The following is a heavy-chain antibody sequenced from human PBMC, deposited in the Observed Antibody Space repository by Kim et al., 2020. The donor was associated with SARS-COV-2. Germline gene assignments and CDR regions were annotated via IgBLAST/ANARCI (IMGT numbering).Heavy chain of an antibody. V-gene: IGHV3-7*01. D-gene: IGHD3-9*01. Sequence: GGSLRLSCAASGFTFSSYCMSWVRQAPGKGLEWVANIKQDGSEKYYVDSVKGRFTISRDNAKNSLYLQMNSLRAEDTAVYYCARVNYDILTGYLKPFYFDYWGQGTLVTVSS. CDR2: IKQDGSEK. CDR1: GFTFSSYC. CDR3: ARVNYDILTGYLKPFYFDY. J-gene: IGHJ4*02.